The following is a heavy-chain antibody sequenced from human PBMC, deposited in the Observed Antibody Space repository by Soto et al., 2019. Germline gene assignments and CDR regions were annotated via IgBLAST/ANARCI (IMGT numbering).Heavy chain of an antibody. D-gene: IGHD2-2*01. CDR1: GGSISGYY. J-gene: IGHJ6*03. CDR2: IYSSGSP. V-gene: IGHV4-59*08. CDR3: ARVVIVSAARGHYNYFYIDV. Sequence: SETLSLSCTVSGGSISGYYWSWIRQPPGKGLEWIGYIYSSGSPNYSPSLKGRAAISVDTSENQTSLRLSSVTAADTAVYYCARVVIVSAARGHYNYFYIDVWAKGNTVTVSS.